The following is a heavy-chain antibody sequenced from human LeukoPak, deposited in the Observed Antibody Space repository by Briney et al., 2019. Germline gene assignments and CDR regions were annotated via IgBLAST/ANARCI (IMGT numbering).Heavy chain of an antibody. CDR2: LWYDGTNK. V-gene: IGHV3-30*02. D-gene: IGHD3-3*01. CDR3: ASEVGYRSLGY. Sequence: PGGSLRLSCAASGFSFSSYGMHWVRQAPGKGLEWVASLWYDGTNKYYADSVKGRFTISRDNSKNTLYLQMNSLRTEDTGLYHCASEVGYRSLGYLGQGTLVTVSS. J-gene: IGHJ4*02. CDR1: GFSFSSYG.